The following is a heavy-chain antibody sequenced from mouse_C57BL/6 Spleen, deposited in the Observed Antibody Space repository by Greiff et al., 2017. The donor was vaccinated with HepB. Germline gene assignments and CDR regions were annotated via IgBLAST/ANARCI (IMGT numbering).Heavy chain of an antibody. CDR2: IDPEDGET. Sequence: VQLQQPGAELVKPGASVKLSCTASGFNIKDYYMHWVKQRTEQGLEWIGRIDPEDGETKYAPKFQGKATITADTSSNTAYLQLSSLTSEDTAVYYCATPITTVVAPYYAMDYWGQGTSVTVSS. V-gene: IGHV14-2*01. CDR1: GFNIKDYY. CDR3: ATPITTVVAPYYAMDY. J-gene: IGHJ4*01. D-gene: IGHD1-1*01.